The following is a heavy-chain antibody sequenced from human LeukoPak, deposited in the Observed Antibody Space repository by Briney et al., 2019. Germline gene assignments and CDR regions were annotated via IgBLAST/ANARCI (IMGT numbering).Heavy chain of an antibody. CDR3: ARGGIRGYSAFDNLDF. CDR1: GYSISSGYY. V-gene: IGHV4-61*02. J-gene: IGHJ4*02. CDR2: IYTSGST. D-gene: IGHD5-12*01. Sequence: KPSETLSLTCTVSGYSISSGYYWGWIRQPAGKGLEWIGRIYTSGSTNYNPTLKSRVTISVDTSKNQFSLTLTSVTVADTAFYYCARGGIRGYSAFDNLDFWGLGTHVTVSS.